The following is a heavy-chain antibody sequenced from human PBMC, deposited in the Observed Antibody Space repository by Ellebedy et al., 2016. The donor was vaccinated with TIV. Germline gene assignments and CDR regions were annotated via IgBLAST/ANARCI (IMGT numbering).Heavy chain of an antibody. CDR1: GYTFTSYD. CDR3: ARFSRRQQMKQGMDV. Sequence: ASVKVSXKASGYTFTSYDINWVRQATGQGLEWVGWMNPNSGNTGYAPKFQGRVTMTRNTSITTAYMELSSLRSEDTAVYYCARFSRRQQMKQGMDVWGQGTTVTVSS. J-gene: IGHJ6*02. V-gene: IGHV1-8*01. CDR2: MNPNSGNT. D-gene: IGHD6-13*01.